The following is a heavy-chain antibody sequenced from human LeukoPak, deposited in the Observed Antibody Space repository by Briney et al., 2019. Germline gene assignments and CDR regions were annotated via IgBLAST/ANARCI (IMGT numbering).Heavy chain of an antibody. CDR3: ARSAVAGTGFDY. J-gene: IGHJ4*02. D-gene: IGHD6-19*01. CDR1: GFTFSDYY. V-gene: IGHV3-11*06. CDR2: ISSSSSYT. Sequence: GGSLRLSCAASGFTFSDYYMSWIRQAPGKGLEWVLYISSSSSYTNYADSVKSRFTISRDNAKNSLYLQMNSLRAEDTAVYYCARSAVAGTGFDYWGQGTLVTVSS.